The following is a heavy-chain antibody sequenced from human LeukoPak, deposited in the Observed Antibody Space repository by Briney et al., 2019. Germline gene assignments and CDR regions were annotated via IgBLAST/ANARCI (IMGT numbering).Heavy chain of an antibody. D-gene: IGHD6-19*01. Sequence: KTSETLSLTCAVYCGSFSGYYWSWIRQPPGKGLEWIGEINHSGSTNYNPSLKSRVTISVDTSKNQFSLKLSSVTAADTAVYYCARGQYSSGWYDYWGQGTLVTVSS. CDR2: INHSGST. CDR1: CGSFSGYY. CDR3: ARGQYSSGWYDY. J-gene: IGHJ4*02. V-gene: IGHV4-34*01.